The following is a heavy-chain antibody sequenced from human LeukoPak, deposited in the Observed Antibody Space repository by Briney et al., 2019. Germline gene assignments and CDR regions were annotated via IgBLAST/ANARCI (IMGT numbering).Heavy chain of an antibody. CDR2: INSDGSEG. J-gene: IGHJ3*01. D-gene: IGHD6-6*01. CDR3: ARSSYSSSSSV. Sequence: GGSLRLSCAVSGFTFSGFWMSWSRQAPGKGLQWVASINSDGSEGYYADVVKGRFTISRDNAKNSLYLQINSLRAEDTAVYYCARSSYSSSSSVWGQGTMVTVSS. V-gene: IGHV3-7*03. CDR1: GFTFSGFW.